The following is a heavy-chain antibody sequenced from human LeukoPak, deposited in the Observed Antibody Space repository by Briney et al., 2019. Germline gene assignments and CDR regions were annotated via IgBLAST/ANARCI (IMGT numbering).Heavy chain of an antibody. J-gene: IGHJ6*03. Sequence: GGSLRLSCAASGFTFSSYWMSWVRQAPGKGLEWVANIKQDGSEKYYVDSVKGRFTISRDNAKNSLYLQMNSLRAEDTAVYYCASLNGGSSSWLRDYYYYYMDVWGKGTTVTVSS. CDR1: GFTFSSYW. CDR3: ASLNGGSSSWLRDYYYYYMDV. CDR2: IKQDGSEK. V-gene: IGHV3-7*01. D-gene: IGHD6-13*01.